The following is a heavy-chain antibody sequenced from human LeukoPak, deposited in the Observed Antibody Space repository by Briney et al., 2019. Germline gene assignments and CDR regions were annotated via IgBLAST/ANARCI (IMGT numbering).Heavy chain of an antibody. CDR1: GGSFSGYY. D-gene: IGHD4-17*01. J-gene: IGHJ3*02. Sequence: PSETLSLTCAVYGGSFSGYYWSWIRQPPGKGLEWIGEINHSGSTNYNPSLKSRVTISVDTSKNQFSLKLSSATAADTAVYYCARGSRYGDSGAFDIWGQGTMVTVSS. CDR2: INHSGST. V-gene: IGHV4-34*01. CDR3: ARGSRYGDSGAFDI.